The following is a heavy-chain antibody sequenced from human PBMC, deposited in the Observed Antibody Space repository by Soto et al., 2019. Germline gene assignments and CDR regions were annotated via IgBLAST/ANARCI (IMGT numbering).Heavy chain of an antibody. V-gene: IGHV2-5*01. CDR2: IYWNDDK. D-gene: IGHD3-9*01. CDR3: VHSAYDILTRYSSLFDY. J-gene: IGHJ4*02. Sequence: SGPTLVNRTHTLTLTCTFSGFSLSTSGVGVGWIRQPPGKALDWLALIYWNDDKRYSPSLKSRLNITKDTSKNQVVLTMNNMEPLEAAAYYCVHSAYDILTRYSSLFDYLGQGTLVTVYS. CDR1: GFSLSTSGVG.